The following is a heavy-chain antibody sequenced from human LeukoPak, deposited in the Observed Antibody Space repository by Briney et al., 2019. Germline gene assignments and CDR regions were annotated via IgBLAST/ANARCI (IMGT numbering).Heavy chain of an antibody. V-gene: IGHV1-69*05. CDR1: GGTFSSYA. CDR3: ARAGSPPVTDFYFDY. Sequence: SVKVSCKASGGTFSSYAISWVRQAPGQGLEWMGGIIPIFGTANYAQKFQGRVTITTDESTSTAYMELSSLRSEDTAVYYCARAGSPPVTDFYFDYWGQGTLVTVSS. D-gene: IGHD2-21*02. CDR2: IIPIFGTA. J-gene: IGHJ4*02.